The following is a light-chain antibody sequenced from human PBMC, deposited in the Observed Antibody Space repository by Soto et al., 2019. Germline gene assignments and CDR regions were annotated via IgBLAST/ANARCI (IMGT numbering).Light chain of an antibody. J-gene: IGLJ1*01. V-gene: IGLV2-23*03. CDR2: EGS. CDR3: CSYAGSATFV. CDR1: SSDVGSYNL. Sequence: QSVLTQPASVSGSPGQSITISCTGTSSDVGSYNLVSWYQQHPGKAPKPMIYEGSKPASGVSNRFSGSKSGNTASLTISGLQAEDEADYFCCSYAGSATFVFGTGTKVTVL.